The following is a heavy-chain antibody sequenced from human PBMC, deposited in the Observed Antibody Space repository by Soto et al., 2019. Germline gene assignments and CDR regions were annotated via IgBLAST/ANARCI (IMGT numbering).Heavy chain of an antibody. D-gene: IGHD5-18*01. CDR3: AREGSYGYNWFDP. J-gene: IGHJ5*02. Sequence: SVKVSCKASGYTFASYGISWVRQAPGQGLEWMGGIIPIFGTANYAQKFQGRVTITADKSTSTAYMELSSLRSEDTAVYYCAREGSYGYNWFDPWGQGTLVTVSS. CDR2: IIPIFGTA. V-gene: IGHV1-69*06. CDR1: GYTFASYG.